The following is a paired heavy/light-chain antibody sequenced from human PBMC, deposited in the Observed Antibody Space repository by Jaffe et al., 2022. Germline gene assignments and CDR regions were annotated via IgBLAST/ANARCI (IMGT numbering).Heavy chain of an antibody. V-gene: IGHV3-7*05. Sequence: EVQLVESGGGLVQPGESLRLSCAASAFTFSDCWMTWVRQAPGKGLEWVANIKEDGSAKYYADSVKGRFNVSRDNAKNSLYLQLNYLRGDDTAVYYCARTSGTYWAFDIWGHGTMVTVSS. CDR3: ARTSGTYWAFDI. J-gene: IGHJ3*02. CDR1: AFTFSDCW. CDR2: IKEDGSAK. D-gene: IGHD1-26*01.
Light chain of an antibody. CDR2: KAS. Sequence: DIQMTQSPSTLSASVGDRVTITCRASQNIDQWLAWYQQKPGKVPNLLIYKASSLESGVPSRFSGSGSGTEFTLTISCLQPDDFAIYYCQHYKTYSPTFGQGTKVEIK. J-gene: IGKJ1*01. V-gene: IGKV1-5*03. CDR1: QNIDQW. CDR3: QHYKTYSPT.